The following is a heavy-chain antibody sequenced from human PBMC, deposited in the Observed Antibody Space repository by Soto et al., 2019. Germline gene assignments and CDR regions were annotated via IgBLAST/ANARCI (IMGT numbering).Heavy chain of an antibody. V-gene: IGHV3-66*01. J-gene: IGHJ3*02. CDR1: GFTVSNNY. CDR2: IYSDGRT. Sequence: EVQLVESGGGLVQPGGSLRLSCAASGFTVSNNYMTWVRQAPGKGLEWVSVIYSDGRTYYADSVKGRFTISRDNSKNTLSLQMNSLRGEDTAVYYCARDLYDILTGYHDAFDMWGQGTMVTVSS. D-gene: IGHD3-9*01. CDR3: ARDLYDILTGYHDAFDM.